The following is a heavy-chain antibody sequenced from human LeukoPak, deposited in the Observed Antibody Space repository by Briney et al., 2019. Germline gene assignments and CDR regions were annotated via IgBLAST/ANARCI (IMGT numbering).Heavy chain of an antibody. V-gene: IGHV3-7*02. Sequence: PGGSLRLSCAASGFTFSSHWMNWVRQAPGKGLEWVANINPDGSRKLNVDSVKDRFTISRDNAQSSLFLQMNSLRAEDTAVYYCAGWGSCSGVICNVWGQGTLVTVSA. D-gene: IGHD2-15*01. CDR3: AGWGSCSGVICNV. CDR2: INPDGSRK. CDR1: GFTFSSHW. J-gene: IGHJ4*02.